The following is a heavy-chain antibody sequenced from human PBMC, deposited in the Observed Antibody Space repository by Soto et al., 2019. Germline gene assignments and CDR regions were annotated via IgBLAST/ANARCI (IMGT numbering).Heavy chain of an antibody. D-gene: IGHD3-10*01. CDR1: GFMFDSYA. V-gene: IGHV3-48*02. CDR3: TKSADSAGWGVDL. Sequence: EVQLVESGGGLVQPGGSLRLSCVASGFMFDSYAMNWVRQAPGKGLEWVSYISPGGDRIYYAESLKGRISISRDNARNSLSLQMNSLTDEDTAVYYCTKSADSAGWGVDLWGQGTLVTVSS. CDR2: ISPGGDRI. J-gene: IGHJ5*02.